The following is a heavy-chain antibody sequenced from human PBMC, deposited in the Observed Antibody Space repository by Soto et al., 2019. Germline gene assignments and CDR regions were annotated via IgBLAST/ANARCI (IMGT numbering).Heavy chain of an antibody. V-gene: IGHV1-46*01. CDR2: INPGGGST. J-gene: IGHJ6*01. Sequence: GLEWMGIINPGGGSTTYAQKFQGRVTMTRDTSTSTVYMQLSSLTSEDTAVYYCAPSVDIWTGPGDASGIWGQGTTV. D-gene: IGHD3-9*01. CDR3: APSVDIWTGPGDASGI.